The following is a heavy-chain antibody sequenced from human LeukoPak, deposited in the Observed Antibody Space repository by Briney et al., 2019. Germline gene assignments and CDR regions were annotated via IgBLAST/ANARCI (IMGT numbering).Heavy chain of an antibody. J-gene: IGHJ4*02. Sequence: SGTLTLTCTVSGGSISSSSYYWGWIRQPPGKRLEWIGSIYYSGSTYYNPSLKSRVTISVDTSKNQFSLKLSSVTDADTAVYYCASTGNVEMATIFDYWGQGTLVTVSS. CDR2: IYYSGST. D-gene: IGHD5-24*01. V-gene: IGHV4-39*01. CDR3: ASTGNVEMATIFDY. CDR1: GGSISSSSYY.